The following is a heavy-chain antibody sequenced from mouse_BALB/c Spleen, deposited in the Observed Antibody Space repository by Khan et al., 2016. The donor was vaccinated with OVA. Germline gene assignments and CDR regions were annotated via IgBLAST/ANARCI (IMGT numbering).Heavy chain of an antibody. D-gene: IGHD1-2*01. CDR1: GYTFTDYY. V-gene: IGHV1-77*01. J-gene: IGHJ3*01. CDR2: ISPGSGDI. Sequence: VQLQESGAELARPGASVKLSCKASGYTFTDYYINWMKQRTGQGLEWIGEISPGSGDIYYNEKVKGKAPLTADKSSSTADMQRSSLTSEASAVYFCARRNYFGYTFAYWGQGTLVTVSA. CDR3: ARRNYFGYTFAY.